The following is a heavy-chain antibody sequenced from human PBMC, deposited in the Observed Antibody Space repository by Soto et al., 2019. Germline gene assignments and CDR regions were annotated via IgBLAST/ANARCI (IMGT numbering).Heavy chain of an antibody. V-gene: IGHV1-18*01. CDR1: GFTFSSSG. D-gene: IGHD1-1*01. J-gene: IGHJ4*02. CDR2: ISAHNGNT. CDR3: ARGRYGDY. Sequence: GASVKVSCKASGFTFSSSGISWVRQAPGKGLEWMGWISAHNGNTDYAQKLQGRVIVTRDTSTSTAYMELRSLISDDTAVYYCARGRYGDYWGQGALVTVSS.